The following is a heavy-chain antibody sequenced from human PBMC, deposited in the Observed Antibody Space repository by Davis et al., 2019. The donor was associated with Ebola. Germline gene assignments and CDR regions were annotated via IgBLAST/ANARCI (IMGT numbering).Heavy chain of an antibody. Sequence: SETLSLTCTVSGGSISSYYWSWIRQPAGKGLEWIGRIYTSGSTNYNPSLKSRVTISVDTSKKQFSLKLSSVTAADTAVYYCARALIDSSGYYYIDYWGQGTLVTVSS. J-gene: IGHJ4*02. V-gene: IGHV4-4*07. CDR3: ARALIDSSGYYYIDY. D-gene: IGHD3-22*01. CDR2: IYTSGST. CDR1: GGSISSYY.